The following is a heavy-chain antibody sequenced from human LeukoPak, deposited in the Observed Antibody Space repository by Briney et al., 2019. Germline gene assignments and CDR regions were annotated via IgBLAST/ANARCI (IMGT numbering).Heavy chain of an antibody. CDR3: AKGDDDSDWFDP. V-gene: IGHV3-33*06. J-gene: IGHJ5*02. CDR1: GFTFSSHG. Sequence: PGTSLRLSCAASGFTFSSHGMHWVRQAPGKGLEWAAVIWYDRSNKFYADSVKGRFTISRDNSMHTVYLQINSLSPYDTALYFCAKGDDDSDWFDPWGQGTLVTVSS. CDR2: IWYDRSNK. D-gene: IGHD4-17*01.